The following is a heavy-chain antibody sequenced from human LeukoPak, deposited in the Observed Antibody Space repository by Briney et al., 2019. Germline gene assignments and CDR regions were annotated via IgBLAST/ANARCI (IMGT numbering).Heavy chain of an antibody. V-gene: IGHV4-34*01. J-gene: IGHJ5*02. D-gene: IGHD2-21*02. CDR3: AVYGGDWQFLS. Sequence: SETLSLTCAVYNGFDSYYFMLVRQPPGKGLEWIGEITYKRSANYNSSLLSRATISIDVSQRQFSLKLTSVTAADTATYYCAVYGGDWQFLSWGQGTPVTVS. CDR1: NGFDSYYF. CDR2: ITYKRSA.